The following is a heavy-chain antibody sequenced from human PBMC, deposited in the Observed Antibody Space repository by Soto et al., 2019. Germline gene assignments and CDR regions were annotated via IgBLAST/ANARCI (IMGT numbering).Heavy chain of an antibody. CDR3: ARHRDILSGYSAADN. CDR1: GYSFTSYW. CDR2: IDPSDSYS. Sequence: PGESLKISFKGSGYSFTSYWIGWVRQMPGKGLECMGMIDPSDSYSNYSPSFQGHVTMSVDKSISSAYLQFSSLKASDTAMYYCARHRDILSGYSAADNWGQGTQVTVSS. D-gene: IGHD3-9*01. J-gene: IGHJ4*02. V-gene: IGHV5-10-1*01.